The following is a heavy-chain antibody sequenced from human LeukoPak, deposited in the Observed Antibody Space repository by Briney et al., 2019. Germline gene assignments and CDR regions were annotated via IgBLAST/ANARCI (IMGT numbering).Heavy chain of an antibody. Sequence: GGSLRLSCAASGFTFSSYSMNWVRQAPGKGLEWVSYISSSSTIYYADSVKGRFTISRDNAKNSLYLQMNSLRAEDTAVYYCASFMVRGVISPTYNWFDPWGQGTLVTVSS. CDR3: ASFMVRGVISPTYNWFDP. J-gene: IGHJ5*02. D-gene: IGHD3-10*01. CDR2: ISSSSTI. CDR1: GFTFSSYS. V-gene: IGHV3-48*04.